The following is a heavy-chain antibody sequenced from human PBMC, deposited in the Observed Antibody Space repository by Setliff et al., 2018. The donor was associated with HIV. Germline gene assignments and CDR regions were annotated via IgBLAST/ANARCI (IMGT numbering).Heavy chain of an antibody. CDR1: GFFFSRHV. D-gene: IGHD3-3*01. Sequence: GGSLRLSCEGSGFFFSRHVMSWVRQAPGKGLEWVSGINNRGDRTDYADSVKGRFTISRDNSKNTLYLQMNSLRAEDTAVYYCAKDLVEGVDSTSYYYVMDVWGQGTTVTVSS. CDR2: INNRGDRT. V-gene: IGHV3-23*01. J-gene: IGHJ6*02. CDR3: AKDLVEGVDSTSYYYVMDV.